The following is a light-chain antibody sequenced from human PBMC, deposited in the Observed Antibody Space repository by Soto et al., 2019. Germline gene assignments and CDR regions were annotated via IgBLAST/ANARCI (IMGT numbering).Light chain of an antibody. CDR2: SAS. J-gene: IGKJ1*01. CDR3: LQDYTYPQT. Sequence: AIQMTQSPSSLSASVGDRVTITCRASQDIGNDLGWYQQKPGQAPKLLIYSASSLQSGVPSRFSGSGTGTDFTLSISNLQPEDFASYYCLQDYTYPQTFGQGTKV. CDR1: QDIGND. V-gene: IGKV1-6*01.